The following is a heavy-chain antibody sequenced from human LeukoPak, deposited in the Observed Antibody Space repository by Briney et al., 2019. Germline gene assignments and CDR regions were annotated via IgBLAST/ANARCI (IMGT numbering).Heavy chain of an antibody. Sequence: PGGSLRLSCIASGFTFSDYAMHWVRQAPGKGLEWVSVIYSGGSTSYADSVKGRFTISRDNSKNTLYLQMNSLRAEDTAVYYCASRATVTTDRFWFDPWGQGTLVTVSS. J-gene: IGHJ5*02. CDR3: ASRATVTTDRFWFDP. CDR2: IYSGGST. V-gene: IGHV3-NL1*01. D-gene: IGHD4-11*01. CDR1: GFTFSDYA.